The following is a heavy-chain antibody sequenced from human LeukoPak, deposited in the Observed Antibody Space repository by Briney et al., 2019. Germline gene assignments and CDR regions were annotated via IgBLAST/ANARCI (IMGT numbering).Heavy chain of an antibody. D-gene: IGHD3-16*02. J-gene: IGHJ4*02. CDR3: ARGLGELSFPFDY. CDR2: IYYSGST. CDR1: GDSISSYY. Sequence: PSETLSLTCTVSGDSISSYYWSWIRQPPGKGLEWIGYIYYSGSTSYNPSLKSRVTISVDTSKNQFSLKLTSVTVADTAVYYCARGLGELSFPFDYWGQGTLVTVSS. V-gene: IGHV4-59*01.